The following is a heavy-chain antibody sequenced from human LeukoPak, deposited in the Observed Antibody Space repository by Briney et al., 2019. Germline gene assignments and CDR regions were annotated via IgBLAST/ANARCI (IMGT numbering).Heavy chain of an antibody. J-gene: IGHJ4*02. CDR2: MYPDESDT. V-gene: IGHV5-51*01. D-gene: IGHD5-24*01. CDR3: ARLDRNAYSPFDY. CDR1: GYTFSSYW. Sequence: GESLKISCRGLGYTFSSYWVAWVRQMPGKGLEWMRIMYPDESDTRYSPSFQGQVTISVDKSISTAYLHWSSLTASDSAIYYCARLDRNAYSPFDYWGQGTLVTVSS.